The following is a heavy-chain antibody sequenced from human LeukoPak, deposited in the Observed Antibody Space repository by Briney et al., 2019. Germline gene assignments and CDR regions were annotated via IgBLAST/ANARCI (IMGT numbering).Heavy chain of an antibody. J-gene: IGHJ3*02. D-gene: IGHD3-10*01. V-gene: IGHV3-21*01. CDR1: GFTFRSYS. CDR2: INSDSNYI. Sequence: PGGLLRLSCAASGFTFRSYSMNWVRQAPGKGLEWVSSINSDSNYIYYADSVQGRFTISRDNAKNSLYLQMNSLRAEDTAVYYCAVAYYYGSGDAFDIWGQGTEVPVSS. CDR3: AVAYYYGSGDAFDI.